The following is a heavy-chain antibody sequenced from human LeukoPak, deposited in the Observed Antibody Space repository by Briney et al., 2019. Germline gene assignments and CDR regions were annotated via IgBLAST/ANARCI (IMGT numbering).Heavy chain of an antibody. V-gene: IGHV3-66*01. J-gene: IGHJ3*02. CDR1: GFTVRSNY. CDR2: FYGSGST. Sequence: GGSLRLSCAASGFTVRSNYMSWVRQAPGKGLEWVSGFYGSGSTDYADSVKGRFTISRDNSKNTLYLQMNSLRAEDTAVYYCARVGAVGGVFRAFDIWGQGTMVTVSS. CDR3: ARVGAVGGVFRAFDI. D-gene: IGHD3-16*01.